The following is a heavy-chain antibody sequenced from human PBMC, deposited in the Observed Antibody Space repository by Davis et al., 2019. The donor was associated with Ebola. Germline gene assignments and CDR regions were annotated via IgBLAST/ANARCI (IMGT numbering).Heavy chain of an antibody. CDR1: GYTFTGYY. CDR2: INPNSGGT. Sequence: ASVKVSCKASGYTFTGYYMHWVRQAPGQGLEWMGWINPNSGGTNYAQKFQGRVTMTRDTSISTAYMKLSRLRSDDTAVYYCARGSGYSGYDHFDYWGQGTLVTVSS. CDR3: ARGSGYSGYDHFDY. D-gene: IGHD5-12*01. V-gene: IGHV1-2*02. J-gene: IGHJ4*02.